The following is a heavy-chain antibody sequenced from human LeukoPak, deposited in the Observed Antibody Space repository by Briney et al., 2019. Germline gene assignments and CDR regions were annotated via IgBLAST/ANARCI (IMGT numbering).Heavy chain of an antibody. Sequence: SESLSLTCAVSVGSISSGCYSWSWIRQPPGKGLEWIGYIYHSGSTYYNPSLKSRVTISVDRSKNQFSLKLSSVTAADTAVYYCARGNSITMIVVAPDWFDPWGQGTLVTVSS. D-gene: IGHD3-22*01. V-gene: IGHV4-30-2*01. CDR1: VGSISSGCYS. CDR2: IYHSGST. J-gene: IGHJ5*02. CDR3: ARGNSITMIVVAPDWFDP.